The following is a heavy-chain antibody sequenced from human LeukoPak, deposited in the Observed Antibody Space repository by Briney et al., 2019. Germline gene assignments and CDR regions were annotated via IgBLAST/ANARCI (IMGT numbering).Heavy chain of an antibody. CDR2: ISGSSSYI. V-gene: IGHV3-21*01. D-gene: IGHD3-3*01. J-gene: IGHJ4*02. CDR1: GFTFSGYS. Sequence: KPGGSLRLSCTASGFTFSGYSMNWVRQAPGKGLEWVSSISGSSSYIYYTDSVKGRFTISRDNAKNSLDLQMNSLRAEDTAVYYCARGGRFLEYWGQGILVTVSS. CDR3: ARGGRFLEY.